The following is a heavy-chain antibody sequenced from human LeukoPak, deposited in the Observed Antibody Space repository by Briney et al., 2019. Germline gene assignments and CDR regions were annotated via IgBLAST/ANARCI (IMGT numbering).Heavy chain of an antibody. D-gene: IGHD3-9*01. Sequence: GGSLRLSCAASGFTFGSYSMNWVRQAPGKGLEWVSSISSSSSYIYYADSVKGRFTISRDNAKNSLYLQMNSLRAEDTALYYCARADYDILTGPLFFDYWGQGTLVTVSS. CDR1: GFTFGSYS. CDR2: ISSSSSYI. J-gene: IGHJ4*02. CDR3: ARADYDILTGPLFFDY. V-gene: IGHV3-21*01.